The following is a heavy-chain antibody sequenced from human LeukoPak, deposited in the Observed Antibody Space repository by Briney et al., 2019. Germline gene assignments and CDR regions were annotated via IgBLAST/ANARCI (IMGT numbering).Heavy chain of an antibody. D-gene: IGHD3-10*01. CDR3: ARQKTYYYGSDAFDI. CDR1: GYSFTSYW. CDR2: IYPGDSDT. J-gene: IGHJ3*02. Sequence: GESLKISCKGSGYSFTSYWIGWVRQMPGKGLEWMGIIYPGDSDTRYSPSFQGQVTISADKSISTAYLQWSSLKASDTGMYYCARQKTYYYGSDAFDIWGQGTMVTVSS. V-gene: IGHV5-51*01.